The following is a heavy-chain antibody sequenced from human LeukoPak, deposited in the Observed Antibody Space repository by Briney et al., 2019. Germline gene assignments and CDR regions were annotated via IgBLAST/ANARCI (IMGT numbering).Heavy chain of an antibody. D-gene: IGHD2-15*01. CDR1: GFTFSSYA. CDR2: ISDSVRST. CDR3: AKGQRWELPLDF. V-gene: IGHV3-23*01. J-gene: IGHJ4*02. Sequence: GGSLRLSCAASGFTFSSYAMTWVRQAPGKGLGWVSAISDSVRSTYYADSVKGRFTISRDVSKSTLYLQMNSLRAEDTALYYCAKGQRWELPLDFWGQGTLVTVSS.